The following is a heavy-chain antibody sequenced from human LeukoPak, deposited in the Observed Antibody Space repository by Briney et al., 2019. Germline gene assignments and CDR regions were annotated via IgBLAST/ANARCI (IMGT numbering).Heavy chain of an antibody. CDR3: ARNPGYDFWSGYKAWIDY. D-gene: IGHD3-3*01. CDR2: INTNTGNP. V-gene: IGHV7-4-1*02. J-gene: IGHJ4*02. CDR1: GYIFKNKA. Sequence: ASVKVSCKASGYIFKNKAISWVRQAPGQGLEWMGWINTNTGNPTYAQGFTGRFVFSLDTSVSTAYLQISSLKAEDTAVYYCARNPGYDFWSGYKAWIDYWGQGTLVTVSS.